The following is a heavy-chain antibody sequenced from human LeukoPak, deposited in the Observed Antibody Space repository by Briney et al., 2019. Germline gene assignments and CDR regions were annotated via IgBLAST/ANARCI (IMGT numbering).Heavy chain of an antibody. V-gene: IGHV3-23*01. CDR2: ISASGYST. CDR3: ARARQQLHHDPIQLGYFDY. CDR1: GFTFSSYA. D-gene: IGHD6-13*01. Sequence: GGSLRLSCAASGFTFSSYAMSWVRQAPGKGLEWVSAISASGYSTHYADSVKGRFTISRENAKNSLYLQMNSLRAGDTAVYYCARARQQLHHDPIQLGYFDYWGQGTVVTVSS. J-gene: IGHJ4*02.